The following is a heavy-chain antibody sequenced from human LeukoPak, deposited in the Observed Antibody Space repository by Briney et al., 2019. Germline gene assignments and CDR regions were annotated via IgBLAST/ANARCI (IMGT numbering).Heavy chain of an antibody. V-gene: IGHV3-23*01. Sequence: GGSLRLSCAASGFTFSSYAMNWVRQAPGKGLEWVSVISGGGGSTYYADSVKGRFTISRDNSKNTLYLQMNSLRAEDTAVYYCAKGSDDSSVYYYGPTPSPLDSWGQGTLVTVSS. CDR3: AKGSDDSSVYYYGPTPSPLDS. D-gene: IGHD3-22*01. CDR2: ISGGGGST. J-gene: IGHJ4*02. CDR1: GFTFSSYA.